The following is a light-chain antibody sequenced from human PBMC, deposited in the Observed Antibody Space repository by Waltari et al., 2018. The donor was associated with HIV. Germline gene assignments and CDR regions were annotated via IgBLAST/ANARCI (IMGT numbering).Light chain of an antibody. V-gene: IGLV2-11*01. CDR1: SSDVGGYNY. Sequence: QSALTQPRSVSGSPGQSVTISCPGPSSDVGGYNYVSWYQQLPGKAPKLMIYDLTERPSGVPDRFSGSKSGNTASLTISGLQAEDEADYYCCSFAGSYTWLFGGGTKLTVL. CDR3: CSFAGSYTWL. J-gene: IGLJ2*01. CDR2: DLT.